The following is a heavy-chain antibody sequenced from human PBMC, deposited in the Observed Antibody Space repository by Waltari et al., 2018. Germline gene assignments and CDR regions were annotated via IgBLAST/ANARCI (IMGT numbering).Heavy chain of an antibody. CDR3: ARASSWYGFDAFDI. J-gene: IGHJ3*02. D-gene: IGHD6-13*01. CDR2: IYTSGST. V-gene: IGHV4-61*02. CDR1: GGSISSGSYY. Sequence: QVQLQESGPGLVKPSQTLSLTCTVSGGSISSGSYYWSWIRQPAGKGLEWIGRIYTSGSTNYNPSLKSLVTISVDTSKNQFSLKLSSVTAADTAVYYCARASSWYGFDAFDIWGQGTMVTVSS.